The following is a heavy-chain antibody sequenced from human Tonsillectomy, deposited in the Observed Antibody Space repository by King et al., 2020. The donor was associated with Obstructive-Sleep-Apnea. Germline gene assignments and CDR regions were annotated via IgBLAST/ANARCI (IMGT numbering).Heavy chain of an antibody. CDR1: GFTFSSYA. V-gene: IGHV3-23*04. Sequence: VQLVESGGGLVQPGGSLRLSCAASGFTFSSYAMSWVRQAPGKGLEWVSAISGSGGSTYYADSVKGRFTISRDNSKNTLYLQTNSLRAEDTAVYYCAKDPGVLLWFGELYFDYWGQGTLVTVSS. CDR3: AKDPGVLLWFGELYFDY. D-gene: IGHD3-10*01. J-gene: IGHJ4*02. CDR2: ISGSGGST.